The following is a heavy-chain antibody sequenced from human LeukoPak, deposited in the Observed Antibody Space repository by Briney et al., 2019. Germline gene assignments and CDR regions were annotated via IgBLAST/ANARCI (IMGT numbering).Heavy chain of an antibody. V-gene: IGHV4-61*01. CDR1: GXSVSSGIYY. J-gene: IGHJ4*02. CDR2: IYYSGST. CDR3: ARVSIVGATYDY. D-gene: IGHD1-26*01. Sequence: SETLSLTCNVSGXSVSSGIYYWNWIRQPPGKGLEWIGYIYYSGSTNYNPSLKSRVTISVDTSKNQFSLKVSSVTAADTAVYYCARVSIVGATYDYWGQGTLVTVSS.